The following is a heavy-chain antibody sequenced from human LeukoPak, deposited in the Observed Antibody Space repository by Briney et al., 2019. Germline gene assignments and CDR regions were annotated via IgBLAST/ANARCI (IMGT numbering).Heavy chain of an antibody. CDR3: ARRTTYFGWRPSESPSCFDY. CDR2: IHYTGST. D-gene: IGHD3-9*01. Sequence: SETLSLTCTVDSISTNGYYWGWIRQPPGKGLEWIGSIHYTGSTYYNPSLESRVTVSVDTSKNQFSLKLSSVTAADTAVYYCARRTTYFGWRPSESPSCFDYWGQGTLVTVSS. J-gene: IGHJ4*02. CDR1: SISTNGYY. V-gene: IGHV4-39*01.